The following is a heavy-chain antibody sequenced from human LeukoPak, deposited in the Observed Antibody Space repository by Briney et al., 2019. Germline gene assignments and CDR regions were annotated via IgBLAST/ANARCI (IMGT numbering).Heavy chain of an antibody. CDR2: INHSGST. CDR1: GGSFSGYY. V-gene: IGHV4-34*01. J-gene: IGHJ3*02. CDR3: ARDLGMGWAVADAGSAWGAFDI. Sequence: KTSETLSLTCAVYGGSFSGYYWSWIRQPPGKGLEWIGEINHSGSTNYNPSLKSRVTISVDTSKNQFSLKLSSVTAADTAVYYCARDLGMGWAVADAGSAWGAFDIWGQGTMVTVSS. D-gene: IGHD6-19*01.